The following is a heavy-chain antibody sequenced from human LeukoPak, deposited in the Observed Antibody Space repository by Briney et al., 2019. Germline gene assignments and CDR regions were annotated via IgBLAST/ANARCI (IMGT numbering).Heavy chain of an antibody. V-gene: IGHV3-23*01. Sequence: GGSLRLSCAASGFTFSSYAMSWVRQAPGKGLEWVSAISGSGGSTYYADSVKGRFTISRDNSKNTLYLQMNSLRAEDTAVYYCAKTPAKYSSSWSYYFDYWGQGTLVTVSS. D-gene: IGHD6-13*01. CDR2: ISGSGGST. CDR3: AKTPAKYSSSWSYYFDY. CDR1: GFTFSSYA. J-gene: IGHJ4*02.